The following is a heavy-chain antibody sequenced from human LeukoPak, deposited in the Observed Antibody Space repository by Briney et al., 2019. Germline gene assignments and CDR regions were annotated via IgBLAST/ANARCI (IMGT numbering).Heavy chain of an antibody. J-gene: IGHJ5*02. CDR1: RYTFTGYY. V-gene: IGHV1-2*02. CDR3: ARGAGRKKGYSYGPIPGYWFDP. D-gene: IGHD5-18*01. CDR2: INPNSGGT. Sequence: ASVKVSCKASRYTFTGYYMHWVRQAPGQGLEWMGWINPNSGGTNYAQKFQGRVTMTRDTSISTAYMELSRLRSDDTAVYYCARGAGRKKGYSYGPIPGYWFDPWGQGTLVTVSS.